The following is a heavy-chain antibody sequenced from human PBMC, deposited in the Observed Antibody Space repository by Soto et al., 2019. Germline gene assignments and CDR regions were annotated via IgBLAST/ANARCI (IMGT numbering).Heavy chain of an antibody. D-gene: IGHD3-3*01. V-gene: IGHV3-74*01. CDR3: ARIDFWRGMDV. J-gene: IGHJ6*02. CDR1: GFTFSNYW. Sequence: EVQLVESGGGLLQPGGSLRLSCAASGFTFSNYWMNWVRQAPGKGLVWVSRINSDGSTTNYADSVKGRFTIARDNAKNTLHLQRNSLRSDDTAVYYCARIDFWRGMDVWGQGTTVTVSS. CDR2: INSDGSTT.